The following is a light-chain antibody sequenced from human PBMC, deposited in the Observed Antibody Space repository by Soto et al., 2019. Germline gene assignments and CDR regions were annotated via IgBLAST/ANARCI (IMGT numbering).Light chain of an antibody. J-gene: IGKJ1*01. V-gene: IGKV3-20*01. Sequence: EIVLTQSPGTLSLSPGERVTLSCRASQSVRSNYLAWYQQKPGQAPRLLIYNSSTRATGIPDRFSGSGSGTDFTLTFSRLEPEDFALYYCQQYRDLPQTFGQGTQVEIK. CDR3: QQYRDLPQT. CDR1: QSVRSNY. CDR2: NSS.